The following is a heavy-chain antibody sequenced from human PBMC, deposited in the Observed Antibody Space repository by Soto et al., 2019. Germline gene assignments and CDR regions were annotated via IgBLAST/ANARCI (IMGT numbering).Heavy chain of an antibody. CDR3: ARLRTMGIAEDAFDI. Sequence: PSETLSLTCTVSGGSISSGGYYWSWIRQHPGKGLEWIGYIYYSGSTYYNPSLKSRVTISVDTSKNQFSLKLSSVTAAGTAVYYCARLRTMGIAEDAFDIWGQGTMVTVSS. V-gene: IGHV4-31*03. D-gene: IGHD3-3*01. CDR1: GGSISSGGYY. CDR2: IYYSGST. J-gene: IGHJ3*02.